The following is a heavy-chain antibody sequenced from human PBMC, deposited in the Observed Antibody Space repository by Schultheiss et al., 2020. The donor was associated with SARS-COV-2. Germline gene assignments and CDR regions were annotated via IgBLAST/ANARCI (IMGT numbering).Heavy chain of an antibody. CDR1: GYSFTSYW. Sequence: GGSLRLSCKGSGYSFTSYWIGWVRQMPGKGLEWMGIIHPGDSETRYSPSFQGQVTISADKSISTAYLQWSSLKASDTAMYYCARSVTMVRGVVWGYYYYGMDVWGQGTTVTVSS. V-gene: IGHV5-51*01. CDR2: IHPGDSET. J-gene: IGHJ6*02. CDR3: ARSVTMVRGVVWGYYYYGMDV. D-gene: IGHD3-10*01.